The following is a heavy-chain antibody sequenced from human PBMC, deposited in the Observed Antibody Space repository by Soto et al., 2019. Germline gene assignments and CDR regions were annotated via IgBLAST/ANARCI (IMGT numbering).Heavy chain of an antibody. V-gene: IGHV3-21*01. CDR2: ISSSSSYI. CDR3: ARVSYYYDSSGED. J-gene: IGHJ4*02. CDR1: GFTFSSYS. D-gene: IGHD3-22*01. Sequence: EVQLVESGGGLVKPGGSLRLSCAASGFTFSSYSMNWVRQAPGKGLEWVSSISSSSSYIYYADSVKGRFTISRDNAKNSLYLQMNSLRAEDTAVYYCARVSYYYDSSGEDWGQGTLVTVSS.